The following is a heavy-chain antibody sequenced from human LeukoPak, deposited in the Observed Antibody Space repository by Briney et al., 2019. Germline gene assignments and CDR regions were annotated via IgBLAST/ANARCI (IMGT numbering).Heavy chain of an antibody. V-gene: IGHV1-18*01. CDR1: GYTFTSYG. J-gene: IGHJ4*02. CDR2: ISAYNGNT. Sequence: ASVKVSCKASGYTFTSYGISWVRQAPGQGLEWMGWISAYNGNTNYAQKLQGRVTMTTDTSTSTAYMELSSLRSEDTAVYYCARVYGRGYDLDYWGQGTLVTVSS. CDR3: ARVYGRGYDLDY. D-gene: IGHD5-12*01.